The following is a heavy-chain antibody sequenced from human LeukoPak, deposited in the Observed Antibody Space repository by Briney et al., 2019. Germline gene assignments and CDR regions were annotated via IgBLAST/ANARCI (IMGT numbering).Heavy chain of an antibody. CDR3: ARNWDSSGWHYYFDY. Sequence: SETLSLTCTVSGGSISSYYWSWIRQPAGEGLEWIGRIYTSGSTNYNPSLKSRVTMSVDTSKNQFSLKLSSVTAADTAVYYCARNWDSSGWHYYFDYWGQGTLVTVSS. CDR1: GGSISSYY. J-gene: IGHJ4*02. D-gene: IGHD6-19*01. CDR2: IYTSGST. V-gene: IGHV4-4*07.